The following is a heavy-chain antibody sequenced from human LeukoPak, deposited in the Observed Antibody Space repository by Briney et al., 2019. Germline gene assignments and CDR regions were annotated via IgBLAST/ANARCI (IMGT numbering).Heavy chain of an antibody. V-gene: IGHV1-2*02. CDR2: INPNSGGT. Sequence: ASVKVSCKASGYTLTDYHMHWVRQAPGQGLEWMGWINPNSGGTNYAQKFQGRVTMTRDTSISTAYMELSRLRSDDTAVYCCARGVTKDFQYWGQGTLVTVSS. D-gene: IGHD4-17*01. CDR1: GYTLTDYH. J-gene: IGHJ1*01. CDR3: ARGVTKDFQY.